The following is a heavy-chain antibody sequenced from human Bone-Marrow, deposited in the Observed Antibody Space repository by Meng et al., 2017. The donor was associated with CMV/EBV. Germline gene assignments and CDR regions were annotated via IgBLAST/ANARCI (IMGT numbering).Heavy chain of an antibody. V-gene: IGHV1-18*04. CDR2: ISAYNGNT. CDR1: GYTFTGYY. D-gene: IGHD3-3*01. J-gene: IGHJ6*02. CDR3: AVLRGGSGYSGSTRDRGYYYGMDV. Sequence: ASVKVSCKASGYTFTGYYMHWVRQAPGQGLEWMGWISAYNGNTNYAQKLQGRVTMTTDTSTSTAYMELRSLRSDDTAVYYCAVLRGGSGYSGSTRDRGYYYGMDVWGQGTTVNVSS.